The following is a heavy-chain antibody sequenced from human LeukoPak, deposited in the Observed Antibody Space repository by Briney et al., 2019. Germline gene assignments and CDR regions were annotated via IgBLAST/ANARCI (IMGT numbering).Heavy chain of an antibody. V-gene: IGHV3-20*04. CDR2: ISDGGTT. D-gene: IGHD5-12*01. CDR3: ARDDPYSGYDYDY. J-gene: IGHJ4*02. CDR1: GFTFNNYA. Sequence: PGGSLRLSCAASGFTFNNYAFNWVRRPPGKGLEWVSGISDGGTTYYADSVKGRFTISRDNAKNSLYLQMNSLRAEDTAFYYCARDDPYSGYDYDYWGRGVLVTVSS.